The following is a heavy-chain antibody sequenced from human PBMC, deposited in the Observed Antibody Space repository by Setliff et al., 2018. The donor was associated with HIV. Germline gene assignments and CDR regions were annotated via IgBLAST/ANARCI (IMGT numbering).Heavy chain of an antibody. CDR1: GYIFTGYY. CDR3: ARGRTYDSSGYIGNWFDP. D-gene: IGHD3-22*01. V-gene: IGHV1-2*02. Sequence: ASVKVSCKASGYIFTGYYIHWVRQAPGQGLEWMGWINPNSGDTNYAQNFQGRVTMTRDTSSSTAYMELRSLRLDDTAVYFCARGRTYDSSGYIGNWFDPWGQGTLVTVSS. J-gene: IGHJ5*02. CDR2: INPNSGDT.